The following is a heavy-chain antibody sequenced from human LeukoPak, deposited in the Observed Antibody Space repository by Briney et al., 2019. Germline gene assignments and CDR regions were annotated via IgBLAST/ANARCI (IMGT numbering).Heavy chain of an antibody. V-gene: IGHV1-2*02. CDR3: ARDGFLGWLLTDY. CDR1: GYTFSSYH. J-gene: IGHJ4*02. D-gene: IGHD3-3*01. Sequence: ASVKVSCKASGYTFSSYHIHWVRQAPGQGLEWMGWINPNSGGTNYAQKFQGRVTMTRDTSISTAYMELSRLRSDDTAVYYCARDGFLGWLLTDYWGQGTLVTVSS. CDR2: INPNSGGT.